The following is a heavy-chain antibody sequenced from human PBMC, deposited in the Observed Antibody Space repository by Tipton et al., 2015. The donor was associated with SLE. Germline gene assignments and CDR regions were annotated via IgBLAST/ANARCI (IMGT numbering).Heavy chain of an antibody. CDR2: FHHKGSS. D-gene: IGHD3-22*01. CDR3: ARDTDRGSSAYAGAFDF. V-gene: IGHV4-4*02. J-gene: IGHJ3*01. Sequence: TLSLTCAVSGGSIISSSWWSWVRQPPGRGLEWIGSFHHKGSSYYSPSLGSRVTISGDTSRNQFSLTLSSVTAADTAVYYCARDTDRGSSAYAGAFDFWGQGTVVTVSS. CDR1: GGSIISSSW.